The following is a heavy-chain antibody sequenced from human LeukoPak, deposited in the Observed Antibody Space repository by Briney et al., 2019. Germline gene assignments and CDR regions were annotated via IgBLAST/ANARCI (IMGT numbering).Heavy chain of an antibody. Sequence: GGSLRLSCEASGFTFSSYWMSWVRQAPGKGLEWVANIKQDGSEKYYVDSVKGRFTISRDNAKNSLYLQMNSLRAEDTAVYYCAGDRVAGATQNWFDPWGQGTLVTVSS. CDR2: IKQDGSEK. J-gene: IGHJ5*02. V-gene: IGHV3-7*01. CDR1: GFTFSSYW. D-gene: IGHD1-26*01. CDR3: AGDRVAGATQNWFDP.